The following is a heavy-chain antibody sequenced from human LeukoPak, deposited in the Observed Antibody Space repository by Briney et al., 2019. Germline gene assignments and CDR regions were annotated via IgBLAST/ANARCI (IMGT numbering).Heavy chain of an antibody. V-gene: IGHV5-51*01. CDR2: IYPGDSDT. CDR3: ARHSESSGSTPSDY. D-gene: IGHD3-10*01. J-gene: IGHJ4*02. CDR1: GYRFTSYW. Sequence: GESLQISSKGSGYRFTSYWIGWVRQLPGKGLEWMGIIYPGDSDTRYSPSFQGQGTISADKSISTAYLQWSSLKASDTAMYYCARHSESSGSTPSDYWGQGTRVTVSS.